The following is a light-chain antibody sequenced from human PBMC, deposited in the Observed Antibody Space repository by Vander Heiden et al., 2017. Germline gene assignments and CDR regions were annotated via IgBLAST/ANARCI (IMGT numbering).Light chain of an antibody. J-gene: IGKJ1*01. CDR1: QSVRSH. CDR2: DTS. V-gene: IGKV3-15*01. CDR3: QQYYNWWT. Sequence: IVITQSPATLSVSPGERATLSCRASQSVRSHLAWYQQKPGQAPRLLIYDTSTRATGVPARFSGSGSETEFTLTISSLQSEDLAVYYCQQYYNWWTFGQGTKVELK.